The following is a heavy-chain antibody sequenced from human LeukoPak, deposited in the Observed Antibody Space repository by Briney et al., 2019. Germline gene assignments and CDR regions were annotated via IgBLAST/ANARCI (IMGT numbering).Heavy chain of an antibody. CDR2: YEPEDGET. CDR3: ATRTVPTAIHSAFDI. CDR1: GYTLSVLP. V-gene: IGHV1-24*01. Sequence: ASVKVSCKSSGYTLSVLPIHWVRQAPGKGLECMGGYEPEDGETFYTQEFQGRVTMTEDMSTDTAYMELSSLRSDDTAMYYCATRTVPTAIHSAFDIWGQGTMVTVSS. D-gene: IGHD2-2*02. J-gene: IGHJ3*02.